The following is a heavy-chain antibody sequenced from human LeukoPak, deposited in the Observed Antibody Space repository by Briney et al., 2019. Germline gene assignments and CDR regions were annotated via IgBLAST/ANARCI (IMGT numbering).Heavy chain of an antibody. J-gene: IGHJ6*03. D-gene: IGHD3-16*01. CDR3: ATARRGAQRWYYYYYMDV. CDR2: FDPEDGET. Sequence: ASVKVSCKVSGYTLTELSMHWVRQAPGKGLEWMGGFDPEDGETIYAQKFQGRVTMTEDTSTDTAYMELSSLRSEDTAVYYCATARRGAQRWYYYYYMDVWGKGTTVTVSS. V-gene: IGHV1-24*01. CDR1: GYTLTELS.